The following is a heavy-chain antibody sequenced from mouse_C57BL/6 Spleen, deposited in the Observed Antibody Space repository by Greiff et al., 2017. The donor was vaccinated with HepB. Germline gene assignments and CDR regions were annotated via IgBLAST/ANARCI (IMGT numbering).Heavy chain of an antibody. Sequence: VQLQQSGAELVRPGASVTLSCKASGYTFTDYEMHWVKQTPVHGLEWIGAIDPETGGTAYNQKFKGKAILTADKSSSTAYMELRSLTSEDSAVYYCTRGTVVAHYFDYWGQGTTLTVSS. CDR1: GYTFTDYE. D-gene: IGHD1-1*01. CDR2: IDPETGGT. CDR3: TRGTVVAHYFDY. V-gene: IGHV1-15*01. J-gene: IGHJ2*01.